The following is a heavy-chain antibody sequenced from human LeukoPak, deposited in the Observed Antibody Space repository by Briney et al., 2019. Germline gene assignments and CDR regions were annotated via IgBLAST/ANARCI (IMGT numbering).Heavy chain of an antibody. CDR3: ARLKIDY. Sequence: GGSLRLSCAASGFTFDTSAINWVRQAPGRGLQWGSGISAAANTFYVDSVKGRFTISRDNSKNTVYLQMNSLRVEDTAVYYCARLKIDYWGQGVLVTVSS. CDR2: ISAAANT. D-gene: IGHD3-16*01. CDR1: GFTFDTSA. V-gene: IGHV3-23*01. J-gene: IGHJ4*02.